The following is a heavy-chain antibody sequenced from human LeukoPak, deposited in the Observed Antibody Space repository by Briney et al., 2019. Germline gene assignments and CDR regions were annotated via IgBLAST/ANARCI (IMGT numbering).Heavy chain of an antibody. CDR1: GGTFSSYA. V-gene: IGHV1-69*01. D-gene: IGHD2-15*01. CDR2: IIPIFGTA. Sequence: SVKVSCKASGGTFSSYAISWVRQAPGQGLEWMGGIIPIFGTANYAQKFQGRVTITADESTSTAYMELSSLRSEDTAVYYCTACSGGSCYIVYWGQGTLVTVSS. J-gene: IGHJ4*02. CDR3: TACSGGSCYIVY.